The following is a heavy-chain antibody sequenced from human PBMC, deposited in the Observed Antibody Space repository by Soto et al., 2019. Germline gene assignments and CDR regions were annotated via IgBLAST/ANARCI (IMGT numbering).Heavy chain of an antibody. D-gene: IGHD6-13*01. CDR1: GFTFSTYA. CDR2: ISYDGSNK. J-gene: IGHJ6*02. CDR3: ARDLDQQQIYYYYGMDV. V-gene: IGHV3-30-3*01. Sequence: QVQLVESGGGVVQPGRSLRLSCAASGFTFSTYAMYWVRQAPGKGLEWVAVISYDGSNKYYADSVKGRFTISRDNSKNXXYLQMNSLRAEDTAVYYCARDLDQQQIYYYYGMDVWGQGTTVTVSS.